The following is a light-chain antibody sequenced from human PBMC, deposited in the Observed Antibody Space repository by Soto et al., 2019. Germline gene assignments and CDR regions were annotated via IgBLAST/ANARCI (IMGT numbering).Light chain of an antibody. CDR3: QQANSFPYT. V-gene: IGKV1-8*01. J-gene: IGKJ2*01. Sequence: AIRMTQSPSSLSASAGDRVAIACRASQDVGRYLAWYQQKPGQAPKLLIYGASTLQSGVPSRFSGGGSGTDFTLTISCLQSEDFATYYCQQANSFPYTFGQGTKLEIK. CDR1: QDVGRY. CDR2: GAS.